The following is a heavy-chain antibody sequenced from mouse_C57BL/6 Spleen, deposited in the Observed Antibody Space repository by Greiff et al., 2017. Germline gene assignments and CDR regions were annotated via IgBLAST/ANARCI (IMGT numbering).Heavy chain of an antibody. Sequence: DVMLVESGGGLVKPGGSLKLSCAASGFTFSSYAMSWVRQTPEKRLEWVATISDGGSYTYYPDNVKGRFTISRDNAKNNLYLQMSHLKSEDTAMYYCAREGPYYYYAMDYWGQGTSVTVSS. CDR3: AREGPYYYYAMDY. V-gene: IGHV5-4*01. CDR1: GFTFSSYA. CDR2: ISDGGSYT. D-gene: IGHD2-10*01. J-gene: IGHJ4*01.